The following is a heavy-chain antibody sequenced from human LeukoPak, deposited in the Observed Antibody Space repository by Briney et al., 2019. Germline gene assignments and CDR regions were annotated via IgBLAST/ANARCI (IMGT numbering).Heavy chain of an antibody. Sequence: SQTLSLTCTVSGGSISSGGYYWSWIRQHPGKGLEGIGYIYYSGSTYYNPSLKSRVTISVDTSKNQFSLKLSSVTAADTAVYYCARGQQLVRVGGWFDPWGQGTLVTVSS. D-gene: IGHD6-13*01. CDR3: ARGQQLVRVGGWFDP. J-gene: IGHJ5*02. CDR1: GGSISSGGYY. V-gene: IGHV4-31*03. CDR2: IYYSGST.